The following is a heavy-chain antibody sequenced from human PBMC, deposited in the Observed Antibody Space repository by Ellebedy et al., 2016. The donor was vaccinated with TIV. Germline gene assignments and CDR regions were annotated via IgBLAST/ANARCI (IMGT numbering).Heavy chain of an antibody. CDR3: ARERQSYDF. V-gene: IGHV4-39*07. CDR1: GGSINRNLSY. CDR2: IYYTGST. Sequence: MPSETLSLTCSVSGGSINRNLSYWGWIRQPPGKGLEWIGTIYYTGSTYYNPSPQSRVTISMDTSKNQFSLRLTSVTAADTAVYYCARERQSYDFWGQGTLVTVSS. J-gene: IGHJ4*02.